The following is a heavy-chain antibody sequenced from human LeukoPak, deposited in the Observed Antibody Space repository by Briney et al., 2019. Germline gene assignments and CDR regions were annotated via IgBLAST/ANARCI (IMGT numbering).Heavy chain of an antibody. D-gene: IGHD6-19*01. Sequence: SETLFLTCTVSGGSISSYYWSWIRQPPGKGLEWIGYIYYSGSTNYNPSLKSRVTISVDTSKNQFSLKLSSVTAADTAVYYCARLGSGFSAFDIWGQGTMVTVSS. CDR2: IYYSGST. J-gene: IGHJ3*02. CDR1: GGSISSYY. CDR3: ARLGSGFSAFDI. V-gene: IGHV4-59*08.